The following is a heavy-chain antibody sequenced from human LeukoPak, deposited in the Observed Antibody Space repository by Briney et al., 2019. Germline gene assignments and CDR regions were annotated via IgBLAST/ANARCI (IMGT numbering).Heavy chain of an antibody. D-gene: IGHD3-16*02. CDR1: GYTFTSYG. CDR2: ISAYSGNT. Sequence: GASVKVSCKASGYTFTSYGISWVRQAPGQGLEWMGWISAYSGNTNYAQKLQGRVTMTTDTSTSTAYMELRSLRSDDTAVYYCARSVGLRLGELSTSFDYWGQGTLVTVSS. V-gene: IGHV1-18*01. CDR3: ARSVGLRLGELSTSFDY. J-gene: IGHJ4*02.